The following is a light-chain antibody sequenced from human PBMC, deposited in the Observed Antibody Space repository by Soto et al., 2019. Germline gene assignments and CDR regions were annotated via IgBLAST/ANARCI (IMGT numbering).Light chain of an antibody. CDR3: QHYNNWPE. CDR2: GAS. J-gene: IGKJ2*01. Sequence: EIVMTQSPATLSVSPGERATLSCRASQNIRTNLAWYQQKPSQAPRLLIYGASTRATGIPARFSGSGSGTEFTLTINSLQSEDFAVYYCQHYNNWPEFGQGAKLEIK. V-gene: IGKV3-15*01. CDR1: QNIRTN.